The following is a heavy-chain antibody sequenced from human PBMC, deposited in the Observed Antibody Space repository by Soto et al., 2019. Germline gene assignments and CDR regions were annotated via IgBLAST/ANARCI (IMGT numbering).Heavy chain of an antibody. J-gene: IGHJ3*02. CDR1: GLTVSGKKY. Sequence: DVQLVESGGGLIQPGGSLRLSCEAFGLTVSGKKYMAWVRQAPGKGLEWVSGVYDTDGTYYADSVKGRFTSSRDSSKTIVYLQMNSRRPDDTAVYYCASWRLKEHAYDIWGLGTTVTVSS. D-gene: IGHD4-4*01. CDR3: ASWRLKEHAYDI. V-gene: IGHV3-53*01. CDR2: VYDTDGT.